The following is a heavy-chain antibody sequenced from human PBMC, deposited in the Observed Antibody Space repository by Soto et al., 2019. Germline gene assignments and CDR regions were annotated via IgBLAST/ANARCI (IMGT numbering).Heavy chain of an antibody. D-gene: IGHD1-26*01. J-gene: IGHJ4*02. V-gene: IGHV3-30-3*01. CDR1: GFTFSSYA. Sequence: GGSLRLSCAASGFTFSSYAMHWVRQAPGKGLEWVAVISYDGSNKYYADSVKGRFTISRDNSKNTLYLQMNSLRAEDTAVYYCARGMVGATTPFYFDYWGQGTLVTVSS. CDR2: ISYDGSNK. CDR3: ARGMVGATTPFYFDY.